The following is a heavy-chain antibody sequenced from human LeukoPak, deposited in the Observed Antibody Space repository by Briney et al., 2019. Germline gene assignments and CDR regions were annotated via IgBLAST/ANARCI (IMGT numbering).Heavy chain of an antibody. CDR1: GFTVSSNY. J-gene: IGHJ6*02. Sequence: PGGPLRLSCAASGFTVSSNYMSWVRQAPGKGLEWVSVIYSGGTTYYADSVKGRFTISRDNSKNTLYLQMNSLRVEDTAVYYCARDGSGSYYYFGMDVWGQGTTVTVSS. V-gene: IGHV3-66*01. CDR3: ARDGSGSYYYFGMDV. CDR2: IYSGGTT. D-gene: IGHD3-10*01.